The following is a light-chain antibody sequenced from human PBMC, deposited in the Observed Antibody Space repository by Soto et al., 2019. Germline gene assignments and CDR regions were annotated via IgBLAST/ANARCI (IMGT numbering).Light chain of an antibody. V-gene: IGLV2-14*01. CDR2: DVI. J-gene: IGLJ2*01. CDR1: SSDVGGYNY. Sequence: QSVLTQPASVSGSPGQSITISCTGTSSDVGGYNYVSWYQQHPGKAPKLMIYDVIYRPSGVSNRFSGSKSGNTASLSISGLQAEDEADYYCNSYTSSTTLAFGGGTKLTVX. CDR3: NSYTSSTTLA.